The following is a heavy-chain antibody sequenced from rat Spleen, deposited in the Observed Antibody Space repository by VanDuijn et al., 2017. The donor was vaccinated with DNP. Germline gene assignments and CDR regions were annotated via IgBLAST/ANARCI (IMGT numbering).Heavy chain of an antibody. Sequence: EVQLVESGGGLVQPGRSLKLSCAASGFTFSDYNMAWVRQAPKKGLEWVATIIYDGSSTYYGDSVKGRFTISRDNTENTVYLQMNSLRSADMATYYCARGTDPGINTFDYWGQGVTVTVSS. J-gene: IGHJ2*01. CDR3: ARGTDPGINTFDY. CDR2: IIYDGSST. D-gene: IGHD1-4*01. V-gene: IGHV5S10*01. CDR1: GFTFSDYN.